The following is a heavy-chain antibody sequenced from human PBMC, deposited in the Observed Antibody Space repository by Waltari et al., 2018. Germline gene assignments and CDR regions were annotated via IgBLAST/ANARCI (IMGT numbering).Heavy chain of an antibody. Sequence: QITLKESGPTLVKPTQTLTLTCTFSGFSLSTSGVGVGWIRQPPGTALEWLALIYWNDDKRYSPSLKSRLTIPKDTSKNQVVLTMTNMDPVDTATYYCAHSGAFYYYYYMDVWGKGTTVTVSS. V-gene: IGHV2-5*01. J-gene: IGHJ6*03. CDR1: GFSLSTSGVG. CDR3: AHSGAFYYYYYMDV. D-gene: IGHD3-10*01. CDR2: IYWNDDK.